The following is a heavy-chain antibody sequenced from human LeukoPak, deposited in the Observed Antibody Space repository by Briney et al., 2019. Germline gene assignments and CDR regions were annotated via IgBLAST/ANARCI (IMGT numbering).Heavy chain of an antibody. CDR1: GGSFSGYY. J-gene: IGHJ4*02. CDR2: INHSGST. D-gene: IGHD3-16*02. V-gene: IGHV4-34*01. Sequence: TSETLSLTCAVYGGSFSGYYWSWIRQPPGKGLEWIGEINHSGSTYYNPSLKSRVTISVDTSKNQFSLKLSSVTAADTAVYYCARLERVWGSYRSVHFDYWGQGTLVTVSS. CDR3: ARLERVWGSYRSVHFDY.